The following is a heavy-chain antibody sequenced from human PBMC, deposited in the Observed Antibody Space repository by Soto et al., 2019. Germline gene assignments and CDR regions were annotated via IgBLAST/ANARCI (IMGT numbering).Heavy chain of an antibody. CDR3: TRGRSMIANDDFEY. V-gene: IGHV3-30-3*01. CDR1: GFAVSSYS. Sequence: HPGGSLRLSCAASGFAVSSYSMHWVRQAPGKGLEWVAAMSFDGNSKYFADSVKGRFKISRDTSKNTWSLEMESLGVEDSALYHCTRGRSMIANDDFEYWGQGTQVTVPS. J-gene: IGHJ4*02. CDR2: MSFDGNSK. D-gene: IGHD2-21*01.